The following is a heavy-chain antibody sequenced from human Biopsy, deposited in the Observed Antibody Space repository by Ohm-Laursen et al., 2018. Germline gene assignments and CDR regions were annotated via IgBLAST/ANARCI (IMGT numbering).Heavy chain of an antibody. CDR2: ITTSGETT. V-gene: IGHV3-23*01. J-gene: IGHJ3*02. Sequence: SLRLSCAASGFTYTNYAMSWVRQAPGKGLEWVSAITTSGETTYYTDPVKGRFTISRDNSKNTLYLQMTSLGADDTAIYYCAKFTGYTFPRDAFDMWGQGTMVTVSS. CDR3: AKFTGYTFPRDAFDM. CDR1: GFTYTNYA. D-gene: IGHD5-18*01.